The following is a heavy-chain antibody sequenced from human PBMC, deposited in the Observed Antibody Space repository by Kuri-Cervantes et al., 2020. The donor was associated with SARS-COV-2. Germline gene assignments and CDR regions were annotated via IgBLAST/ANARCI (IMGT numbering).Heavy chain of an antibody. CDR2: ISYDGSNK. Sequence: GESLKISCAASGFTFSSYGMHWVRQAPGKGLEWVAVISYDGSNKYYADSVKGRFTISRDNSKNTLYLQMNSLRAEDTAVYYCAREPPGIAAAGKGEDYWGQGTLVTVSS. V-gene: IGHV3-30*19. D-gene: IGHD6-13*01. CDR1: GFTFSSYG. CDR3: AREPPGIAAAGKGEDY. J-gene: IGHJ4*02.